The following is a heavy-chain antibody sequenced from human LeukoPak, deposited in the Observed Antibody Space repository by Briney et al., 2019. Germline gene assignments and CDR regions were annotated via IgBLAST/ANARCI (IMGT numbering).Heavy chain of an antibody. CDR3: ARDSPGRYCSSTSCYSYYGMDV. CDR1: GYTFTSYY. J-gene: IGHJ6*04. Sequence: ASVKVSCKASGYTFTSYYMHWVRQDPGQGLEWMGIINPSCVSTSYTQKFQGRVTMTRDTSTSTVYMELSSLRSEDTAVYYCARDSPGRYCSSTSCYSYYGMDVWGKGTTVTVSS. V-gene: IGHV1-46*01. D-gene: IGHD2-2*02. CDR2: INPSCVST.